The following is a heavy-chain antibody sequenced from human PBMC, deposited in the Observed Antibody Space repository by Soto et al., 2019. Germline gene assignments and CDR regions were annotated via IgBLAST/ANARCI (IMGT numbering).Heavy chain of an antibody. V-gene: IGHV1-8*01. J-gene: IGHJ4*02. CDR2: INPKSGNI. Sequence: GSSVKVSCKASGYTFTTYDINGLRQATGNGFEWMGWINPKSGNIGYAQRFTGRVTMSRDTVIRTAYMGVSRLRSDDTAVYYCARGRASGSYYLLDYWGQGTLVTVSS. D-gene: IGHD3-10*01. CDR1: GYTFTTYD. CDR3: ARGRASGSYYLLDY.